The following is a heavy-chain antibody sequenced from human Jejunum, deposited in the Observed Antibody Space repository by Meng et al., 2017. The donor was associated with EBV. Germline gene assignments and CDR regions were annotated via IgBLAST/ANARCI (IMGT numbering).Heavy chain of an antibody. D-gene: IGHD1-1*01. CDR3: TRESTTGCVDY. J-gene: IGHJ4*02. V-gene: IGHV6-1*01. Sequence: LWKPARARSRPGAMPGDSFFSNGVAWNWIGQSPSRGLEWLGRTFYRSMWYNHYAPSVESRIPINADTSKNQCSLQLNSVTPEDTAVYYCTRESTTGCVDYWGQGTLVTVSS. CDR1: GDSFFSNGVA. CDR2: TFYRSMWYN.